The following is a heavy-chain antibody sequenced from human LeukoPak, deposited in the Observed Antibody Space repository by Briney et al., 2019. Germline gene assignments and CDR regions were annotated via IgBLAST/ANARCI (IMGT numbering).Heavy chain of an antibody. D-gene: IGHD3-22*01. Sequence: SETLSLTCTVSGGSIRNNYYWGWIRQPPGKGLEWIGSIVYSGSTYYTPSLQSRVTISVDTSKNQFSLKLSSVTAADTAVYYCARDYSSGYYFYYGMDFWGQGTTVTVSS. V-gene: IGHV4-39*07. J-gene: IGHJ6*02. CDR2: IVYSGST. CDR1: GGSIRNNYY. CDR3: ARDYSSGYYFYYGMDF.